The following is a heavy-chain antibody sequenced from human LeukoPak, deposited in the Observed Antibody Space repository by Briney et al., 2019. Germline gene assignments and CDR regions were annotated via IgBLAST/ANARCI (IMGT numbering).Heavy chain of an antibody. CDR1: GYTFTGYY. CDR3: ARGIRDFGELFDYYYYGMDV. V-gene: IGHV1-8*02. J-gene: IGHJ6*02. D-gene: IGHD3-10*01. CDR2: MNPNSGNT. Sequence: ASVKVSCKASGYTFTGYYMHWVRQAPGQGLEWMGWMNPNSGNTGYAQKFQGRVTMTRNTSISTAYMELSSLRSEDTAVYYCARGIRDFGELFDYYYYGMDVWGQGTTVTVSS.